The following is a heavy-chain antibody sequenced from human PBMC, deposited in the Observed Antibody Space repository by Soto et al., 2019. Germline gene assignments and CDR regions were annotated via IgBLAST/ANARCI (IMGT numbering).Heavy chain of an antibody. Sequence: GGSLRLSCAASGFTFSSYAMSWVRQAPGKGLEWVSAISGSGGSTYYADSVKGRFTISRDNSKNTLYLQMNSLRAEDTAVYYCAKDLDGLKAGRGQQLDYWGQGTLVTVSS. CDR1: GFTFSSYA. CDR2: ISGSGGST. J-gene: IGHJ4*02. CDR3: AKDLDGLKAGRGQQLDY. D-gene: IGHD6-13*01. V-gene: IGHV3-23*01.